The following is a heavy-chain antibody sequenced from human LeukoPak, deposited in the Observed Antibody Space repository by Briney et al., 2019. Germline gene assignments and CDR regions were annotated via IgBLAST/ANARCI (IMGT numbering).Heavy chain of an antibody. V-gene: IGHV3-21*01. CDR3: ARGPTPQTYYYDISGYSD. Sequence: GGSLRLSCAASGFTFSSYSMNWVRQAPGKGLEWVSSISSSSTYIYYADSVNGRFTISRDNAKNSLYLQMNSLRAEDTAMYYCARGPTPQTYYYDISGYSDWGQGTLVTVSS. CDR2: ISSSSTYI. D-gene: IGHD3-22*01. J-gene: IGHJ4*02. CDR1: GFTFSSYS.